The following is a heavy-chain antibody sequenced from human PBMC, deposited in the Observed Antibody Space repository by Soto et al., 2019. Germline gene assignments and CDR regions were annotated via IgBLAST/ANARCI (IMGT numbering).Heavy chain of an antibody. CDR2: ISDDGYTI. CDR1: GFTFSDFY. CDR3: ARVDSSSTAATGFGY. Sequence: VGSLRLSCATSGFTFSDFYMSWVRQAPGKGPEWVSYISDDGYTIYYADSVKGRFTISRDNAKNSLDLQMTNLRAEDTAMYYCARVDSSSTAATGFGYWGQGALVTVSS. J-gene: IGHJ4*02. D-gene: IGHD6-25*01. V-gene: IGHV3-11*04.